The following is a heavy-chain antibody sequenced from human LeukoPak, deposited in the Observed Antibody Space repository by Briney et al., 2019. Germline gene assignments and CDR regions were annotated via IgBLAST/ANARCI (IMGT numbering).Heavy chain of an antibody. J-gene: IGHJ4*02. V-gene: IGHV3-53*01. D-gene: IGHD3-3*01. CDR1: GFTVSSNY. CDR3: ARGITIFGVISEDYFDY. Sequence: GGSLRLSCAASGFTVSSNYMSWVRQAPGKGLEWVSVSYSGGSTYYADSVKGRFTISRENSKNTLYLQMNSLRAEDTAVYYCARGITIFGVISEDYFDYWGQGTLVTVSS. CDR2: SYSGGST.